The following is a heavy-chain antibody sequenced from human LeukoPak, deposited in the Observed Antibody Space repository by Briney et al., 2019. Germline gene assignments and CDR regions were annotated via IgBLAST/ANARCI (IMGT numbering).Heavy chain of an antibody. Sequence: PGGSLRLSCAASGFTFTNYWMSWVRQAPGKGLEWVANIKQDGSEKYHVDSVKGRFTISRDNAKSSLYLQMNSLRAEDTAVYYCARGPAARFDYWGQGTLVTVSS. V-gene: IGHV3-7*01. CDR1: GFTFTNYW. J-gene: IGHJ4*02. CDR3: ARGPAARFDY. CDR2: IKQDGSEK.